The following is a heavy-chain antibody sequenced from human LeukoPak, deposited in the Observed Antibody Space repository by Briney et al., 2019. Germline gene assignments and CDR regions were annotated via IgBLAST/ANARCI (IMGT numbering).Heavy chain of an antibody. D-gene: IGHD5-12*01. CDR2: INPNSGGT. Sequence: ATVKVSCKASGYTFTGYYMHWVRQAPGQGLEWMGWINPNSGGTNYAQKFQGRVTMTRDTSISTAYMELSRLRSDDTAVYYCARELPRSVATTLHSNDYWGREPWSPSPQ. CDR3: ARELPRSVATTLHSNDY. J-gene: IGHJ4*02. CDR1: GYTFTGYY. V-gene: IGHV1-2*02.